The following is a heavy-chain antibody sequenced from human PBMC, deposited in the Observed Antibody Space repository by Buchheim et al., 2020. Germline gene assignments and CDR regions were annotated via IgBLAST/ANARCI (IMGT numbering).Heavy chain of an antibody. V-gene: IGHV3-33*06. CDR3: AKVSGSRTLYWYFDL. D-gene: IGHD1-26*01. CDR2: IWYDGSNK. Sequence: QVQLVESGGGVVQPGRSLRLSCAASGFTFSSYGMHWVRQAPGKGLEWVAVIWYDGSNKYYADSVKGRFTISRDNPRNTLYLQMNSLRAEDTAMYYCAKVSGSRTLYWYFDLWGRGTL. CDR1: GFTFSSYG. J-gene: IGHJ2*01.